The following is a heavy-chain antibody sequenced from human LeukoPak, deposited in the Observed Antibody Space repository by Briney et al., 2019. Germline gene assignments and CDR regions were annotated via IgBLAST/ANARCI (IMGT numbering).Heavy chain of an antibody. D-gene: IGHD6-6*01. V-gene: IGHV4-34*01. CDR2: INHSGST. CDR3: ARSSSSSISFDY. Sequence: SETLSLTCAVYGGSFSGYYWSWIRQPPGKGLEWIGEINHSGSTNYNPSLKSRVTISVDTSKNQFSLKLSSVTAADTAVYYCARSSSSSISFDYWGQGTLVTVSS. CDR1: GGSFSGYY. J-gene: IGHJ4*02.